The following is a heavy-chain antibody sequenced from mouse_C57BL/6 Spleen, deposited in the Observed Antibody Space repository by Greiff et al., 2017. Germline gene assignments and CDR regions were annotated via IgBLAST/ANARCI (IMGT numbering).Heavy chain of an antibody. CDR1: GYTFTSYW. D-gene: IGHD1-1*01. J-gene: IGHJ1*03. Sequence: QVQLQQPGAELVKPGASVKLSCKASGYTFTSYWMQWVKQRPGQGLEWIGEIDPSDSYTNYNQKFKGKATLTVDTSSSTAYMQRSSLTSEDSAVYYGARSDDYGSSYWAVEVWGTGTTVTVSS. CDR3: ARSDDYGSSYWAVEV. CDR2: IDPSDSYT. V-gene: IGHV1-50*01.